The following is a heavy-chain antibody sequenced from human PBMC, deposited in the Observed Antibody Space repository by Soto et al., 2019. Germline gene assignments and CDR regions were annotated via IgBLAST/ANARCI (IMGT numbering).Heavy chain of an antibody. CDR1: GFTFSSYD. J-gene: IGHJ4*02. Sequence: EVQLVESGGGLVQHGGSLRLSCAASGFTFSSYDMHWVRQATGKGLEWVSAIGTAGDTYYPGSVKGRFTISRENAKNSLYLQMNSLRAEDTAVYYCARGKLDCSSTSCYNSGCDYWGQGTLVTVSS. D-gene: IGHD2-2*02. V-gene: IGHV3-13*01. CDR2: IGTAGDT. CDR3: ARGKLDCSSTSCYNSGCDY.